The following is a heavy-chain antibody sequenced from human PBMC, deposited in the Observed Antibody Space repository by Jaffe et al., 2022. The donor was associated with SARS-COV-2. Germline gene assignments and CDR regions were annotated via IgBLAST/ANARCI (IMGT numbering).Heavy chain of an antibody. J-gene: IGHJ4*02. CDR3: ARRRSKGAAGFDY. Sequence: QLQLQESGPGLVKPSETLSLTCTVSGGSISSSSYYWGWIRQPPGKGLEWIGSIYYSGSTYYNPSLKSRVTISVDTSKNQFSLKLSSVTAADTAVYYCARRRSKGAAGFDYWGQGTLVTVSS. V-gene: IGHV4-39*01. CDR1: GGSISSSSYY. D-gene: IGHD6-13*01. CDR2: IYYSGST.